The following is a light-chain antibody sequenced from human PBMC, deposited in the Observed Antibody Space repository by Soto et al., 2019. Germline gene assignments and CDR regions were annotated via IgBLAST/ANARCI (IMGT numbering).Light chain of an antibody. CDR1: FSNIGTNY. CDR3: ASWDDRLYGWV. J-gene: IGLJ3*02. Sequence: QSALTQPPSLSAAPGQRVAISCSGTFSNIGTNYVSWYQVLPGSAPKLLIYDNSDRPSGVPDRFSGSKSGTSASLAISGLQSEDEADYYCASWDDRLYGWVFGGGTKLTVL. V-gene: IGLV1-44*01. CDR2: DNS.